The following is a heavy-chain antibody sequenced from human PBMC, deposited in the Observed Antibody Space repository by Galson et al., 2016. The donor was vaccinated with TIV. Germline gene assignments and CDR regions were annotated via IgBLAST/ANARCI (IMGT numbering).Heavy chain of an antibody. V-gene: IGHV3-9*01. CDR1: GFTFYDYA. Sequence: SLRLSCAASGFTFYDYAMHWVRQAPGKGLEWVSGITWSGGTMASADSVRGRFTVSRDNARNSLYLEVNSLRPEDTALYYCARPRVARSSSSRDFDCWGQGTLVTVSS. J-gene: IGHJ4*02. D-gene: IGHD6-6*01. CDR3: ARPRVARSSSSRDFDC. CDR2: ITWSGGTM.